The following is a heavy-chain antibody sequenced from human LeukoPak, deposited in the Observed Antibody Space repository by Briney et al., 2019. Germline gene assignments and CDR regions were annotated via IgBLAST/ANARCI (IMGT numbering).Heavy chain of an antibody. CDR1: GFTFSSYA. CDR3: TSLGTTVTSYYYYYMDV. CDR2: IRSKANSYAT. J-gene: IGHJ6*03. V-gene: IGHV3-73*01. Sequence: GGSLRLSCAASGFTFSSYAMSWVRQASGKGLEWVGRIRSKANSYATAYAASVKGRFTISRDDSKNTAYLQMNSLKTEDTAVYYCTSLGTTVTSYYYYYMDVWGKGTTVTVSS. D-gene: IGHD4-11*01.